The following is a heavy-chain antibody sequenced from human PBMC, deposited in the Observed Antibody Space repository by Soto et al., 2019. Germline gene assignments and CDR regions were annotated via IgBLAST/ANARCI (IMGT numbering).Heavy chain of an antibody. J-gene: IGHJ6*02. CDR2: IYYSGST. CDR3: ARDGYYMGYYYYGMDV. V-gene: IGHV4-59*01. CDR1: GGSISSYY. D-gene: IGHD3-3*01. Sequence: SETLSLTCTVSGGSISSYYWSWIRQPPGKGLEWIGYIYYSGSTNYNPSLKSRVTISVDTSKNQFSLKLSSVTAADTAVYYCARDGYYMGYYYYGMDVWGQGNTVTVSS.